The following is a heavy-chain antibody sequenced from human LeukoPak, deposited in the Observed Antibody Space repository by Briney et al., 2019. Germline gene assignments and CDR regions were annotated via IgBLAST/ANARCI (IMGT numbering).Heavy chain of an antibody. V-gene: IGHV1-2*02. CDR3: ARERPHYYYGMDV. Sequence: ASVKVSCKASGYTFTGYYMHWVRQAPGQGLEWMGWINPNSGGTNYAQKFQGRVTMTRDTSISTAYMELSRLRSDDTAVYYCARERPHYYYGMDVWGQGTTVTVSS. CDR2: INPNSGGT. CDR1: GYTFTGYY. J-gene: IGHJ6*02.